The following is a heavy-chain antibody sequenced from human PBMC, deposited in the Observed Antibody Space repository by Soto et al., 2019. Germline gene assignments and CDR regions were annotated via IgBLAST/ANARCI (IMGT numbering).Heavy chain of an antibody. CDR2: FDPEDGET. Sequence: ASVKVSCKVSGYTLTELSMHWVRQAPGKGLEWMGGFDPEDGETIYAQKFQGRVTMTTDTSTSTAYMELRSLRSDDTAVYYCARGTLTTQYYFRGQGTLVTVSS. V-gene: IGHV1-24*01. CDR3: ARGTLTTQYYF. CDR1: GYTLTELS. J-gene: IGHJ4*02. D-gene: IGHD4-4*01.